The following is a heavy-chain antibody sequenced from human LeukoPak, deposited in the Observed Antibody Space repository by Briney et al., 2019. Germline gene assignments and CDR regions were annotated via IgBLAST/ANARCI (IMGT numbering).Heavy chain of an antibody. Sequence: GGSPRLSCAASGFTFSSYAMSWVRQAPGKGLEWVSAISGSGGSTYYADSVKGRFTISRDNSKNTLYLQMNSLRAEDTAVYYCAKAYSTTPDYLDDYWGQGTLVTVSS. CDR1: GFTFSSYA. V-gene: IGHV3-23*01. CDR3: AKAYSTTPDYLDDY. J-gene: IGHJ4*02. D-gene: IGHD4-11*01. CDR2: ISGSGGST.